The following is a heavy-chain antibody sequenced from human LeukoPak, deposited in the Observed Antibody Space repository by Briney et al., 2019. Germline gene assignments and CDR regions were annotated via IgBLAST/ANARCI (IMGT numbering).Heavy chain of an antibody. D-gene: IGHD3-22*01. CDR3: AREMGYYDSSGFPLGNYYYMDV. V-gene: IGHV4-61*01. J-gene: IGHJ6*03. Sequence: SQTLSLTCTVSGGSISSGSYYWSWIRQPPGKGLEWIGYIFYSGSTNYNPSLKSRVTISVDTSKNQFSLKLSSVTAADTAVYYCAREMGYYDSSGFPLGNYYYMDVWGKGTTVTISS. CDR2: IFYSGST. CDR1: GGSISSGSYY.